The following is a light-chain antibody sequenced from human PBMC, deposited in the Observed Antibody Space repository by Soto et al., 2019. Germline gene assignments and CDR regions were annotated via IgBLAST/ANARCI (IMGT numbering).Light chain of an antibody. CDR1: RSVRSY. J-gene: IGKJ5*01. V-gene: IGKV3-11*01. CDR2: DAS. Sequence: EIVLTQSPATLFLSPGERATLSCRASRSVRSYLAWYQQKPGQAPRLLIYDASNRAAGIPARFSGSGSETDFTLTISNLETEDFAVYYCQQRYAFPRITFGQGTRLQIK. CDR3: QQRYAFPRIT.